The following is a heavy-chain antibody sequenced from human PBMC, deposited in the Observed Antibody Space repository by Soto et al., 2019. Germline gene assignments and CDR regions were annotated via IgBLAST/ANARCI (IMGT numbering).Heavy chain of an antibody. V-gene: IGHV4-4*07. Sequence: PSETLSLTCTVSGASISAYAWSWIRQPAGKGLEWIGRLYSSGNTNYNPSFKSRLTMSADTSKNQFSLKLSSVTAAETAVYYCARGPYSSGWYVVDYWGQGTLVTVSS. CDR3: ARGPYSSGWYVVDY. D-gene: IGHD6-19*01. J-gene: IGHJ4*02. CDR1: GASISAYA. CDR2: LYSSGNT.